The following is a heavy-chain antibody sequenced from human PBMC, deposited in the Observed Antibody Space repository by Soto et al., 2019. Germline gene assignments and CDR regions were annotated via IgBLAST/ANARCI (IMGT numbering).Heavy chain of an antibody. CDR2: FDPEDGET. J-gene: IGHJ3*02. CDR3: ATGHIVVAGRAFDI. V-gene: IGHV1-24*01. CDR1: GYTLTELS. Sequence: QVQLVQSGAEVKKPGASVKVSCKVSGYTLTELSMHWVRQAPGKGLESTGGFDPEDGETIYAQKFQGRVTMTEDTSTDTAYMELSSLRSEDTAVYYCATGHIVVAGRAFDIWGQGTMVTVSS. D-gene: IGHD2-21*01.